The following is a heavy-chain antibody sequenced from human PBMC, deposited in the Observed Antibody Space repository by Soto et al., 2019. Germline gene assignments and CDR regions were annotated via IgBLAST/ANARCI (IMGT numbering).Heavy chain of an antibody. V-gene: IGHV1-46*01. D-gene: IGHD3-16*01. CDR2: INPSGGSA. CDR1: GYTFTSYY. Sequence: GASVKVSCKASGYTFTSYYMHWVRQAPGQGLEWMGIINPSGGSASYAQKFQGRVTMTRDTSTSTVYMELSSLRSEDTAVYYCAREQVMLNPTVDYYYYCMDVWGQGTTVTVSS. CDR3: AREQVMLNPTVDYYYYCMDV. J-gene: IGHJ6*02.